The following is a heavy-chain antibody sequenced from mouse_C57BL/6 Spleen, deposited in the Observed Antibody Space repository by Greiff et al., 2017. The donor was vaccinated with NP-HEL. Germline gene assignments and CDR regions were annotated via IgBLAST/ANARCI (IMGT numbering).Heavy chain of an antibody. Sequence: EVKLMESGGGLVKPGGSLKLSCAASGFTFSSYAMSWVRQTPEKRLEWVATISDGGSYTYYPDNVKGRFTISRDNAKNNLYLQMSHLKSEDTAMYYCARDPTAQATYAMDYWGQGTSVTVSS. D-gene: IGHD3-2*02. J-gene: IGHJ4*01. CDR3: ARDPTAQATYAMDY. CDR2: ISDGGSYT. V-gene: IGHV5-4*01. CDR1: GFTFSSYA.